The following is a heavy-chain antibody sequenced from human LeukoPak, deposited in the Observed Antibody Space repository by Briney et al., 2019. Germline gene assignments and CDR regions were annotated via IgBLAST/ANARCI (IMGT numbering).Heavy chain of an antibody. J-gene: IGHJ4*02. V-gene: IGHV3-7*01. CDR3: ARDRGHSGYDLYDY. CDR1: GFTFSNYW. Sequence: GGSHTLACAASGFTFSNYWRGWVRQAAGKGLEWVANIKQDGSEIYYVDSVKGRFTTSRDTAKDSLYLQMNSLRAEDMAVYYCARDRGHSGYDLYDYWGQGTLVTVSS. CDR2: IKQDGSEI. D-gene: IGHD5-12*01.